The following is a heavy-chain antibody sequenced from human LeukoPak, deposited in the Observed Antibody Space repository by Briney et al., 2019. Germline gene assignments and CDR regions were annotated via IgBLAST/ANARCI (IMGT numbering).Heavy chain of an antibody. CDR3: AAGDRNGWYFDY. J-gene: IGHJ4*02. D-gene: IGHD6-19*01. CDR1: GFTFDDHG. CDR2: INWNGGST. Sequence: GGSLRLSCAASGFTFDDHGMRWVRHVPGKGRGWVSGINWNGGSTGYADSVKGRFTISRDNAKNSLYLQMNSLRAEDTALYYCAAGDRNGWYFDYWGQGTLVTVSS. V-gene: IGHV3-20*04.